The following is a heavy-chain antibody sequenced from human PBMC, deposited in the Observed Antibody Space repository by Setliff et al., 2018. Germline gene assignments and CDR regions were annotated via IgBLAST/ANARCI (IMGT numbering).Heavy chain of an antibody. CDR3: SRDLGAEIRYCFDY. D-gene: IGHD4-17*01. V-gene: IGHV3-49*03. Sequence: LRLSCAASGFTFSTYAMSWFRQAPGKGLEWVGCIRNKPYGGTTEYAASVKGRFTISSDDSKSIAYLQMNSLKTEDTAVYYCSRDLGAEIRYCFDYWGQGTLVTVSS. CDR2: IRNKPYGGTT. CDR1: GFTFSTYA. J-gene: IGHJ4*02.